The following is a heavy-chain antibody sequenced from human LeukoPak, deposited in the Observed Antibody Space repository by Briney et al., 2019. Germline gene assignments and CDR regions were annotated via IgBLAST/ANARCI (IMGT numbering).Heavy chain of an antibody. V-gene: IGHV1-69*06. CDR1: GGTISSHA. Sequence: GSSVKVSCKASGGTISSHAINWVRQAPGQGLEWMGGIIPIFGSANYAQKFQGRVTITADKSTSTAYMELSSLRSEDTAVYYCARDSGYSYGYNYWGQGTLVTVSS. CDR2: IIPIFGSA. J-gene: IGHJ4*02. CDR3: ARDSGYSYGYNY. D-gene: IGHD5-18*01.